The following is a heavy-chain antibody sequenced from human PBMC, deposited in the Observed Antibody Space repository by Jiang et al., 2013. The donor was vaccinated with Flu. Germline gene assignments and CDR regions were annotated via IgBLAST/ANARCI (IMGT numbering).Heavy chain of an antibody. CDR3: ARDGYCSSTSCYFAWFDP. J-gene: IGHJ5*02. D-gene: IGHD2-2*03. Sequence: GRFTISRDNAKNSLYLQMNSLRAEDTAVYYCARDGYCSSTSCYFAWFDPWGQGTLVTVSS. V-gene: IGHV3-11*06.